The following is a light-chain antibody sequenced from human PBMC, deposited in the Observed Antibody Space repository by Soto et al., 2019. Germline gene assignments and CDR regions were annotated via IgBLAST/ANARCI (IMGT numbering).Light chain of an antibody. CDR2: GGS. CDR3: QVYGDSPYI. V-gene: IGKV3D-20*01. Sequence: EIVLTQSPATLSLSPGERATLSCGASRLVSIRQLAWYQQKRGLAPRLLIYGGSTRATGVPDRFIGSGSGTDFTLTISRLEPDDFAVYYCQVYGDSPYIFGQGTNVEIK. J-gene: IGKJ2*01. CDR1: RLVSIRQ.